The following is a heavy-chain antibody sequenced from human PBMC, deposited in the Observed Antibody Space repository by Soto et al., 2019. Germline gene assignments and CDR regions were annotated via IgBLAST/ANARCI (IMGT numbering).Heavy chain of an antibody. CDR2: ISSDGSNK. Sequence: GGSLRLSCAASGFTFSSSTMHWVRQAPGKGLEWVAVISSDGSNKYYPDSVKGRFTISRDNSKNTLYLQMNSLRAEDTAVYYCARDQIVGVPDYFDDWGQGTLVTVSS. CDR1: GFTFSSST. CDR3: ARDQIVGVPDYFDD. J-gene: IGHJ4*02. D-gene: IGHD1-26*01. V-gene: IGHV3-30-3*01.